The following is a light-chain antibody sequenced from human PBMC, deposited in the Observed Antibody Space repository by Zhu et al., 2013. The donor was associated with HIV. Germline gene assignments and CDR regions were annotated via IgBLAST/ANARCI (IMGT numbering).Light chain of an antibody. CDR1: HDIASA. J-gene: IGKJ1*01. Sequence: AVQLTQSPSSLSASVGDTITITCRASHDIASALAWYRQKPGRAPELLIYDVSTLEVGVPSSFSGSGFGTEFTLTISGLESADFATYFCLQHKRDFWTFGQGTKVEL. CDR3: LQHKRDFWT. V-gene: IGKV1-13*02. CDR2: DVS.